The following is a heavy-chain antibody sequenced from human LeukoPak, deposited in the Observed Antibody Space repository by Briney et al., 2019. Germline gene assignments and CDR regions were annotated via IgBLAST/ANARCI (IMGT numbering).Heavy chain of an antibody. Sequence: ASVKVFCKASGYTFTGYFMQWVRHAPGQGLEWMGWINPNSGGTSYAQKFQGRVTMTRDTSISTAYMELSRLRSDDTAVYYCARDYELGTAGTAYEYFDYWGQGTLVTVSS. CDR3: ARDYELGTAGTAYEYFDY. D-gene: IGHD1-1*01. CDR1: GYTFTGYF. V-gene: IGHV1-2*02. J-gene: IGHJ4*02. CDR2: INPNSGGT.